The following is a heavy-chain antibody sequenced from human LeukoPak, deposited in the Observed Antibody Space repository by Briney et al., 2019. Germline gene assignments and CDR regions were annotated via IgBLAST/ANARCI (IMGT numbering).Heavy chain of an antibody. CDR2: ISGSGGST. J-gene: IGHJ5*02. Sequence: GGSLRLSCAASGFTFSSYAMSWVRQAPGKGLEWVSAISGSGGSTYYADSVKGRFTISRDNSKNTLYLQMNSLRAEDTAVYYCAKDRGYCSGGSCYSGWFDPWGQGTLVTVSS. CDR3: AKDRGYCSGGSCYSGWFDP. CDR1: GFTFSSYA. D-gene: IGHD2-15*01. V-gene: IGHV3-23*01.